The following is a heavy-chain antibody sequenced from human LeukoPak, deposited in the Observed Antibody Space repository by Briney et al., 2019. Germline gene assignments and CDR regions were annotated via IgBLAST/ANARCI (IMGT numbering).Heavy chain of an antibody. CDR3: ARDTDSSGYFRWFDP. V-gene: IGHV1-69*04. Sequence: ASVKVSCKASGGTLSSYTISWVRQAPGQGLEWMGRIIPILGIANYAQKFQGRVTITAYKSTSTAYMELSSLRSEDTAVYYCARDTDSSGYFRWFDPWGQGTLVTVSS. J-gene: IGHJ5*02. CDR2: IIPILGIA. D-gene: IGHD3-22*01. CDR1: GGTLSSYT.